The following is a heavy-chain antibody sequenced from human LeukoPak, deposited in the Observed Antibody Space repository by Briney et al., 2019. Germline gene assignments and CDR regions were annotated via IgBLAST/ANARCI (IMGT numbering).Heavy chain of an antibody. J-gene: IGHJ4*02. Sequence: GGSLRLSCAASGFTFSSYGMHWVRQAPGKGLEWVAVFWFDGSKKYSADSVKGRITISRDDSKNTLYLQMNSLRAEDTAVYYCARGVDYYDSSGTIDYWGQGTLVTVSS. CDR2: FWFDGSKK. CDR3: ARGVDYYDSSGTIDY. V-gene: IGHV3-33*01. CDR1: GFTFSSYG. D-gene: IGHD3-22*01.